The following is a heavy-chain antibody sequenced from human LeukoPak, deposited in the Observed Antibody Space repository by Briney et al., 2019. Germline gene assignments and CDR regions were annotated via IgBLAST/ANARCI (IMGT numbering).Heavy chain of an antibody. Sequence: SETLSLTCTVSGYSISSGYYWGWIRQPPGKGLEWIGSIYHSGSTYYNPSLKSRVTISVDTSKNQFSLKLSSVTAADTAVYYCASTWIAHHPNNWFDPWGQGTLVTVSS. D-gene: IGHD2-21*01. CDR1: GYSISSGYY. CDR3: ASTWIAHHPNNWFDP. V-gene: IGHV4-38-2*02. CDR2: IYHSGST. J-gene: IGHJ5*02.